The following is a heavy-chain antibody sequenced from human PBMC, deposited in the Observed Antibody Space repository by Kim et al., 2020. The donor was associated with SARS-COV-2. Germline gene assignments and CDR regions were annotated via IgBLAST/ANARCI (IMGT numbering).Heavy chain of an antibody. CDR3: ARRRIAVARET. D-gene: IGHD6-19*01. J-gene: IGHJ5*02. Sequence: NHNPSLKSRVTISVDKSKNQFSLKLSSVTAADTAVYYCARRRIAVARETWGQGTLVTVSS. V-gene: IGHV4-4*02.